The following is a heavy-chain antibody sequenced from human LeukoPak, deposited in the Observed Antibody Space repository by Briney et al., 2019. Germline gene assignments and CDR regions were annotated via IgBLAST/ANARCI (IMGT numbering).Heavy chain of an antibody. D-gene: IGHD1-26*01. J-gene: IGHJ2*01. Sequence: SESLSLTCTVSGVSISTYSWSWIRQPPGKGLEWIGYISYSGSTSYNPSLRSRVTISVDTSKNQFSLKLSSVTAADTAVYYCATDGNFDLWGRGTLVTVSS. CDR3: ATDGNFDL. CDR2: ISYSGST. CDR1: GVSISTYS. V-gene: IGHV4-59*01.